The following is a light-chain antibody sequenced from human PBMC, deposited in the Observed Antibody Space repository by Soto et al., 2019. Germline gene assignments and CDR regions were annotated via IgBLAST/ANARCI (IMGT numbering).Light chain of an antibody. Sequence: ETVMTQSPATLSVSRGERATLSCRASQSVASKLAWYQQKPGQAPRLLIFDASTRATVIPARFSGSWSGTEFTLTISSLQSEDFAIYYCQQYNNWPPSFGQGTKVEIK. CDR1: QSVASK. CDR3: QQYNNWPPS. J-gene: IGKJ1*01. CDR2: DAS. V-gene: IGKV3-15*01.